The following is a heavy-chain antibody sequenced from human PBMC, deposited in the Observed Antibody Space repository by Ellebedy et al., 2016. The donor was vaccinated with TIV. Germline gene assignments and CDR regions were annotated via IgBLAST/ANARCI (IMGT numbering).Heavy chain of an antibody. J-gene: IGHJ3*02. CDR3: AKDIGAVMMHWIAAAGTGAFDI. CDR2: ISGSGDHT. D-gene: IGHD6-13*01. CDR1: GFTFSSYA. Sequence: GGSLRLXXAASGFTFSSYAMSWVRQAPGKGLEWVSAISGSGDHTYYADSVKGRFTISRDNAKNSLYLQMNSLRAEDTALYYCAKDIGAVMMHWIAAAGTGAFDIWGQGTMVTVSS. V-gene: IGHV3-23*01.